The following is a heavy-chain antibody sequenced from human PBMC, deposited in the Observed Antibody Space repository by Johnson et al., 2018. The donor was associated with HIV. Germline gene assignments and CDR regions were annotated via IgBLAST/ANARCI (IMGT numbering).Heavy chain of an antibody. J-gene: IGHJ3*02. V-gene: IGHV3-11*04. Sequence: QVQLVESGGGLVKPGESLRLSCAASGFTFSDYYMSWIRQAPGKGLEWVSYISSSATTKYYADSVKGRLTISRDSAKNSLYLQMNSLRAEDTAVYYCAGQEGSGYYGGAFDIWGQGTMVTVSS. D-gene: IGHD3-22*01. CDR3: AGQEGSGYYGGAFDI. CDR1: GFTFSDYY. CDR2: ISSSATTK.